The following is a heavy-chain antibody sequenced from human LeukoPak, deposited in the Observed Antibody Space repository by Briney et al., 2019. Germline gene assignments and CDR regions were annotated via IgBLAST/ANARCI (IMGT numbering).Heavy chain of an antibody. D-gene: IGHD6-13*01. CDR2: INPNTGGT. Sequence: ASVKVSCKASGYSFIGYSMHWVGQAPGQGLEWMGWINPNTGGTNYAQKFQGRVTMTRDTSISTAYMELSSLRSDDTAVYHCAREYVADSSPLFDYWGQGSLVTVSS. V-gene: IGHV1-2*02. CDR1: GYSFIGYS. J-gene: IGHJ4*02. CDR3: AREYVADSSPLFDY.